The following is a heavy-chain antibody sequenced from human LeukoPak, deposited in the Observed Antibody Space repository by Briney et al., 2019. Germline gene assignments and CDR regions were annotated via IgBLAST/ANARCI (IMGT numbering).Heavy chain of an antibody. J-gene: IGHJ4*02. CDR3: ARDDSPIRYYDFWSGYSPTGY. CDR1: GFTFSSYS. CDR2: ISSSGSTI. V-gene: IGHV3-48*04. Sequence: GGSLRLSCAASGFTFSSYSMNWVRQAPGKGLEWVSYISSSGSTIYYADSVKGRFTISRDNAKNSLYLQMNSLRAEDTAVYYCARDDSPIRYYDFWSGYSPTGYWGQGTLVTVSS. D-gene: IGHD3-3*01.